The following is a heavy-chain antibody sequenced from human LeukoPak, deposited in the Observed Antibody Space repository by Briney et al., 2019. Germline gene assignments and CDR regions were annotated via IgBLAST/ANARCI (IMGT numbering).Heavy chain of an antibody. Sequence: KSSETLSLTCTVSGGSISSSRYYWGWIRQTPGTGLEWIASLSDSGSTYYNPSLRSRLSISVDTSKNQFSLKLISVTAADTAEYYCARQRRWLRDNWFDPWGQGTLVTVSS. CDR2: LSDSGST. V-gene: IGHV4-39*01. D-gene: IGHD5-24*01. J-gene: IGHJ5*02. CDR1: GGSISSSRYY. CDR3: ARQRRWLRDNWFDP.